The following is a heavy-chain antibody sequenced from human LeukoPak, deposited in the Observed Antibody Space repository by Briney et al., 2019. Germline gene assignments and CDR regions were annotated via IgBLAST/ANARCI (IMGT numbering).Heavy chain of an antibody. CDR1: GGSISSYY. Sequence: SETLSLTCTVSGGSISSYYWSWIRQPPGKGLEWIGYIYYSGSTNYNPSLKSRVTISADTSKNQFSLKLSSVTAADTAVYYCARLAVDCSGGSCYLARYMDYWGQGTLVTVSS. D-gene: IGHD2-15*01. CDR2: IYYSGST. V-gene: IGHV4-59*08. CDR3: ARLAVDCSGGSCYLARYMDY. J-gene: IGHJ4*02.